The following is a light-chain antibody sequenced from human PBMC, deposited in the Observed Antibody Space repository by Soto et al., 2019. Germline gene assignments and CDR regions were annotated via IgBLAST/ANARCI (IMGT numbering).Light chain of an antibody. V-gene: IGKV1-39*01. CDR2: AAS. CDR3: QQTYSTLSIT. J-gene: IGKJ5*01. Sequence: DIQMTQSPSSLSASVGDRVTITCRASESIARHLNWYQQKPGRAHKLMIYAASRLQNGVPSRFRGGGSGTDFTLTINNLQPEDFAAYCCQQTYSTLSITFGQGTRLQI. CDR1: ESIARH.